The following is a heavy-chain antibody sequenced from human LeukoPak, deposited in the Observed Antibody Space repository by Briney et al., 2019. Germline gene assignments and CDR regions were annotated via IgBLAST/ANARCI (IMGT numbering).Heavy chain of an antibody. J-gene: IGHJ6*03. D-gene: IGHD6-6*01. CDR2: IYYSGST. CDR3: ASEEKYSSSSGQHYYYMDV. CDR1: GGSISSSSYY. Sequence: SETLSLTCTVSGGSISSSSYYWGWIRQPPGKGLEWIGSIYYSGSTYYNPSLKSRVTISVDTSKNQFSLKLSSVTAADTAVYYCASEEKYSSSSGQHYYYMDVWGKGTTVAVSS. V-gene: IGHV4-39*01.